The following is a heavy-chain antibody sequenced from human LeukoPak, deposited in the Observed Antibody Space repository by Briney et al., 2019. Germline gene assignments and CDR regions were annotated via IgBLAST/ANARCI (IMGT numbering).Heavy chain of an antibody. Sequence: PGGSLRLSCVVSGFSFSDSYMTWIRQTPGKGLEWLAYISGSGSDIYYADSEKGRFTISRDNAKNSLYLQMNSLRPEDTALYYCSTDPRLLMCWGHGTLVTVSS. J-gene: IGHJ4*01. D-gene: IGHD2-8*01. V-gene: IGHV3-11*01. CDR3: STDPRLLMC. CDR2: ISGSGSDI. CDR1: GFSFSDSY.